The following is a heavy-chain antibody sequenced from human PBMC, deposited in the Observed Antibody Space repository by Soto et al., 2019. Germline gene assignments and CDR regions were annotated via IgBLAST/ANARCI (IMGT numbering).Heavy chain of an antibody. J-gene: IGHJ4*02. CDR1: GFTFSSYA. V-gene: IGHV3-23*01. D-gene: IGHD3-22*01. CDR3: AKDLYYYDSSGYYPKLYFDY. Sequence: EVQLLESGGGLVQPGGSLRLSCAASGFTFSSYAMSWVRQAPGKGLEWVSAISGSGGSTYYADSVKGRFTISRDNSKNMLYLQMNSLRAEDTAVYYCAKDLYYYDSSGYYPKLYFDYWGQGTLVTVSS. CDR2: ISGSGGST.